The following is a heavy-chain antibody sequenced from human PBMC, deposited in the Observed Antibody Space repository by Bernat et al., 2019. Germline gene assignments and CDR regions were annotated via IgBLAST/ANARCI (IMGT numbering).Heavy chain of an antibody. J-gene: IGHJ6*02. CDR3: ARDMRSVVVVAATFGMDV. CDR2: ISSSSSYT. CDR1: GFTFSDYY. Sequence: QVQLVESGGGLVKPGGSLRLSCAASGFTFSDYYMSWIRQAPGKGLDWVSYISSSSSYTNYADSVKGRFTISRDNAKNSLYLQMNSLRAEDTAVYYCARDMRSVVVVAATFGMDVWGQGTTVTVSS. V-gene: IGHV3-11*06. D-gene: IGHD2-15*01.